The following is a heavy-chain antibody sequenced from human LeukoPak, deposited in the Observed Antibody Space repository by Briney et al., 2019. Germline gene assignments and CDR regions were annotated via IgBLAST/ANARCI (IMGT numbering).Heavy chain of an antibody. J-gene: IGHJ4*02. CDR1: GFTFSSYA. V-gene: IGHV3-23*01. CDR3: AKIHGSGSYYRPNFDY. Sequence: GGSLRLSCAASGFTFSSYAMSWVRQAPGKGLEWVSAISTSDSSTYYADSVKGRFTISRDNSKNTLYLQMNSLRAEDTAVYYCAKIHGSGSYYRPNFDYWGLGTLVTVSS. CDR2: ISTSDSST. D-gene: IGHD3-10*01.